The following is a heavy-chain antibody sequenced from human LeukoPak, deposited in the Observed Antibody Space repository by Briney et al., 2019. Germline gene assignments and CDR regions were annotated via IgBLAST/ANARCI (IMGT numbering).Heavy chain of an antibody. CDR2: INSDGSST. CDR3: ARETGKRGMDV. CDR1: GFTFSSYW. D-gene: IGHD1-1*01. J-gene: IGHJ6*02. Sequence: GGSLRLSCTASGFTFSSYWMHWVRQAPGKGLVWVSRINSDGSSTSYADSVKGRFTISRDNAKNTLYLQMDSLRAEDTAVYYCARETGKRGMDVWGQGTTVTVSS. V-gene: IGHV3-74*01.